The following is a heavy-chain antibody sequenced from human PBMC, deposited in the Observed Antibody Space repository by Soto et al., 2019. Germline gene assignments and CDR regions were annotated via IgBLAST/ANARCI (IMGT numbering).Heavy chain of an antibody. CDR2: INHSGST. D-gene: IGHD3-10*01. Sequence: PSETLSLTCAVYGGSFSGYYWSWIRQPPGKGLEWIGEINHSGSTNYNPSLKSRVTISVDTSKNQFSLKPSSVTAADTAVYYCARGHYYGSGSYWHPYYYYYMDVWGKGTTVTVSS. CDR3: ARGHYYGSGSYWHPYYYYYMDV. CDR1: GGSFSGYY. V-gene: IGHV4-34*01. J-gene: IGHJ6*03.